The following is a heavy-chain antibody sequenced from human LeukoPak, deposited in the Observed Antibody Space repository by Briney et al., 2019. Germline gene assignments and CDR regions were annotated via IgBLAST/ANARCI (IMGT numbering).Heavy chain of an antibody. J-gene: IGHJ4*02. CDR2: ISGSGGST. V-gene: IGHV3-23*01. CDR3: AKEEGYNWNDYFDY. D-gene: IGHD1-1*01. Sequence: PGGSLRLSCAASGFTFSGYGMSWVRQAPGKGLEWVSVISGSGGSTYYADSVKGRFTISRDNSKNTLYLQMNSLRAEDTAVYYCAKEEGYNWNDYFDYWGQGTLVTVSS. CDR1: GFTFSGYG.